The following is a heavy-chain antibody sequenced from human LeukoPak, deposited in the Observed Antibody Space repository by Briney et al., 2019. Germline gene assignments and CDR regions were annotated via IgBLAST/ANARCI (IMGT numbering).Heavy chain of an antibody. CDR1: GYTFTSYD. D-gene: IGHD3-22*01. V-gene: IGHV1-8*01. CDR3: ATYYYDSSGYYLPFAG. J-gene: IGHJ4*02. CDR2: MNPNSGNT. Sequence: GASVKVSCKASGYTFTSYDINWVRQATGQGLEWMGWMNPNSGNTGYAQKFQGRVTMTRNTSISTAYMELSSLRSEDTAVYYCATYYYDSSGYYLPFAGWGQGTLVTVSS.